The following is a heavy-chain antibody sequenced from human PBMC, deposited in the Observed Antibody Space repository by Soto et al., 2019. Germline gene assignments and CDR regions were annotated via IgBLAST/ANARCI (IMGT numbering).Heavy chain of an antibody. CDR1: GFTFTGHY. CDR2: INPNSGYT. Sequence: VQVVQSGAEVKKPGASVRVSCKTAGFTFTGHYIHWVRQAPGQGLEWMGWINPNSGYTDYPQKFQGRVTTTMDTSINTAHLELSRLRSDDTATNYCAIDGYTSAPHIWGQGTLVLVSS. J-gene: IGHJ4*02. CDR3: AIDGYTSAPHI. V-gene: IGHV1-2*02. D-gene: IGHD3-16*02.